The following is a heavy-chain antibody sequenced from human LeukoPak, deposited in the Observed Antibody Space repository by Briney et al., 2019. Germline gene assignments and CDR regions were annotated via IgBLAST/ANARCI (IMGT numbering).Heavy chain of an antibody. V-gene: IGHV4-59*01. CDR2: IYYSGST. CDR1: GGSISSYY. CDR3: ARGGYYGSGNDFRFDP. J-gene: IGHJ5*02. Sequence: SETLSLTCTVSGGSISSYYWSWIRQPPGKGLEWIGYIYYSGSTNHKPSLKSRVTISVDTSKNQFSLKLSSVTAADTAVYYCARGGYYGSGNDFRFDPWGQGTLVTVSS. D-gene: IGHD3-10*01.